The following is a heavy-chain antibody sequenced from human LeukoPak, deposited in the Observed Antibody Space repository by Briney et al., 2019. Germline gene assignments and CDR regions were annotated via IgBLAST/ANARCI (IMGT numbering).Heavy chain of an antibody. Sequence: SETLSLTCTVSGGSISSYYWSWIRQPAGKGLEWIGRIYTSGSTNYNPSLKSRVTISVDRSKNQFSLKLSSVTAADTAVYYCARVIAVAGTSWFDPWGQGTLVTVSS. CDR1: GGSISSYY. CDR3: ARVIAVAGTSWFDP. V-gene: IGHV4-4*07. D-gene: IGHD6-19*01. J-gene: IGHJ5*02. CDR2: IYTSGST.